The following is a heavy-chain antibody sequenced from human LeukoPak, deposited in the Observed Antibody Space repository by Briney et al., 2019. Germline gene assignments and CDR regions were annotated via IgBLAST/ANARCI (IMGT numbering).Heavy chain of an antibody. J-gene: IGHJ5*02. V-gene: IGHV3-23*01. CDR3: AKDLGPPPGIAGRGNWFDP. D-gene: IGHD6-13*01. Sequence: GGSLRLSCAASGFTFSSYAMSWVRQAPGKGLEWVSAISGSGGSTYYADSLKGRFTISRDNSKDTLYLQMNSLRAEDTAVYYCAKDLGPPPGIAGRGNWFDPWGQGTLVTVSS. CDR1: GFTFSSYA. CDR2: ISGSGGST.